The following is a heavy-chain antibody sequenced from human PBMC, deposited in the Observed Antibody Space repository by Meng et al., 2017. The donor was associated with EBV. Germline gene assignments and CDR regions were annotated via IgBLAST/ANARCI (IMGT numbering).Heavy chain of an antibody. Sequence: EVQLVESGGGLVKPGESMRLSCAASGFTFSSYSLNWVRQAPGKGLERVSSISSSSAFIYYADSVKGRFTISRDNAKNSLYLQMNSLRAEDTAVYYCARGAYGDTDYWGPGTMVTVSS. CDR2: ISSSSAFI. J-gene: IGHJ4*02. CDR1: GFTFSSYS. V-gene: IGHV3-21*04. CDR3: ARGAYGDTDY. D-gene: IGHD4-17*01.